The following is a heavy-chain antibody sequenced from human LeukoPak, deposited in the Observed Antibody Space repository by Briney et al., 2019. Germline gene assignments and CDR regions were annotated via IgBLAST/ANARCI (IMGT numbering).Heavy chain of an antibody. CDR1: GFTFSSYW. J-gene: IGHJ4*02. D-gene: IGHD3-9*01. Sequence: GGSLRLSCAASGFTFSSYWMSWVRQAPGKGLEWVANIKQDGSEKYYVDSVKGRFTICRDNAKNSLCLQMSSLRVEDTAVYYCARGGARYLDSWGQGILVTVSS. CDR2: IKQDGSEK. V-gene: IGHV3-7*01. CDR3: ARGGARYLDS.